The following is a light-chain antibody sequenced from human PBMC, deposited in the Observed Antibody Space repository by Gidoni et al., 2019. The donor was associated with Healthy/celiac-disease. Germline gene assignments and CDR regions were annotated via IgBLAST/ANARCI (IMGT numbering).Light chain of an antibody. CDR1: SSYVGGYNY. CDR3: SSYTSSSTLGV. Sequence: QSALTQSASVSGSSGQSITISCTGTSSYVGGYNYVSWYQQHPGKAPKLMIYEVSNRPSGVSNRFSGSKSGNTASLTISGLQAEDEADYYCSSYTSSSTLGVFGGGTKLTVL. J-gene: IGLJ2*01. V-gene: IGLV2-14*01. CDR2: EVS.